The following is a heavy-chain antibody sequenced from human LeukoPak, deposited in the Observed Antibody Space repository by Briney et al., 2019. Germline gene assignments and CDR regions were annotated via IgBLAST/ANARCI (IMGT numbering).Heavy chain of an antibody. CDR1: GGSISSHY. Sequence: SETLSLTCTVSGGSISSHYWSWIRQPPGKGLEWIGYLFYSGSTNYNPSLKSRVTISVDTSKNQFSLKLSSVTAADTAVYYCARVISGPDRIDYWGQGTLVTVSS. V-gene: IGHV4-59*11. CDR3: ARVISGPDRIDY. CDR2: LFYSGST. J-gene: IGHJ4*02. D-gene: IGHD3-10*01.